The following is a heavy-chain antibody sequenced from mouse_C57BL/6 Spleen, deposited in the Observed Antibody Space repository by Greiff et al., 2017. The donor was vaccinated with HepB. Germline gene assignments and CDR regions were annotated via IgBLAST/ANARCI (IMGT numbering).Heavy chain of an antibody. Sequence: DVMLVESGGGLVQPGGSMKLSCVASGFTLSNYWMNWVRQSPEKGLEWVAQIRLKSDNYATHYAESVKGRFTISRDDSKSSVYLQMNNLRAEDTGIYYCTGSSGYSYWGQGTLVTVSA. D-gene: IGHD3-2*02. CDR1: GFTLSNYW. V-gene: IGHV6-3*01. CDR3: TGSSGYSY. J-gene: IGHJ3*01. CDR2: IRLKSDNYAT.